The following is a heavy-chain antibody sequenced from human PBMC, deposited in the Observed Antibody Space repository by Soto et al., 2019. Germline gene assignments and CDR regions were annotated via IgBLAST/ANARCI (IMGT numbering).Heavy chain of an antibody. J-gene: IGHJ5*02. CDR1: GNTFTKFG. Sequence: QGQLLQSGVEVKKPGASVKVSCSASGNTFTKFGVTWVRQAPGQGLEWVGWISPYTDDPSYAQKFQGRVTMTIDTSTSTAYLDLSSLTFDDTAVYYCARVIPGAEAWFHPWGQGTLVTVSS. D-gene: IGHD2-2*01. CDR2: ISPYTDDP. CDR3: ARVIPGAEAWFHP. V-gene: IGHV1-18*01.